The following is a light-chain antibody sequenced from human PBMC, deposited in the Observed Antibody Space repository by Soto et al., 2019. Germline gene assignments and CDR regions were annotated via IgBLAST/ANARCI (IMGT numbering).Light chain of an antibody. V-gene: IGLV3-21*02. Sequence: SYELTQPPSVSVAPGQTARITCGGNNIGSKSVYWYQQKPGQAPVLVVYDDTDWPSGIPERFSGSKSGNTATLTISRVEAGDEADYYCQVWDSSGDHPNWVFGGGTKVTVL. J-gene: IGLJ3*02. CDR3: QVWDSSGDHPNWV. CDR2: DDT. CDR1: NIGSKS.